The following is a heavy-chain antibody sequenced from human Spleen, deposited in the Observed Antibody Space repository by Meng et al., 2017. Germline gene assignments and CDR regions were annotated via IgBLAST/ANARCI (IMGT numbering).Heavy chain of an antibody. CDR1: GFTFSSYW. D-gene: IGHD2-2*01. J-gene: IGHJ4*02. V-gene: IGHV3-48*04. CDR2: ISSSGSTI. Sequence: GESLKISCAASGFTFSSYWMHWVRQAPGKGLEWVSYISSSGSTIYYADSVKGRFTISRDNAKNSLYLQMNSLRAEDTAVYYCARPSGADCSSTSCPFDYWGQGTLVTVSS. CDR3: ARPSGADCSSTSCPFDY.